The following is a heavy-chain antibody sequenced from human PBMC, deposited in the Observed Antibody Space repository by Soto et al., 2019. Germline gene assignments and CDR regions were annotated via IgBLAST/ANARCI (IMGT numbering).Heavy chain of an antibody. D-gene: IGHD3-22*01. CDR2: ISGSGGST. CDR3: AKGGMIVVVITYYFDY. Sequence: GGSLRLSCAASGFTFSSYAMSWVRQAPGKGLEWVSAISGSGGSTYYADSVKGRFTISRDNSKNTLYLQMNSLRAEDTAVYYCAKGGMIVVVITYYFDYWGQGTLVTVSS. CDR1: GFTFSSYA. V-gene: IGHV3-23*01. J-gene: IGHJ4*02.